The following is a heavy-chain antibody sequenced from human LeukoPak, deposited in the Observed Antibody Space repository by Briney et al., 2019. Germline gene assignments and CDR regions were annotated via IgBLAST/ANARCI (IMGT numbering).Heavy chain of an antibody. CDR1: GFTFNTYW. Sequence: GGSLRLSCAASGFTFNTYWMSWARQSPGKGLQWVPNIKPDGSDKYYVDSVRGRFTFSRDNAKNSLYLHLSSLGADDTAVYYCARGTGVYYIYWGQGTLVTVSS. CDR2: IKPDGSDK. D-gene: IGHD1-26*01. CDR3: ARGTGVYYIY. V-gene: IGHV3-7*01. J-gene: IGHJ4*02.